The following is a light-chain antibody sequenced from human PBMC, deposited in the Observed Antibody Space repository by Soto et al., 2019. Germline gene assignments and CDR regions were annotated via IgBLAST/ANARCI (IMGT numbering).Light chain of an antibody. CDR1: QSVNGNY. CDR2: GTS. V-gene: IGKV3-20*01. Sequence: ETVLTQSAGTRSLSPGERATRSCRASQSVNGNYLAWYQQKPGQAPRLLIYGTSSRATGIPDRFSGSGSGTDFTLTISRLEPEDFAVYYCQQCGSLPGTFGQGTKVDIK. J-gene: IGKJ1*01. CDR3: QQCGSLPGT.